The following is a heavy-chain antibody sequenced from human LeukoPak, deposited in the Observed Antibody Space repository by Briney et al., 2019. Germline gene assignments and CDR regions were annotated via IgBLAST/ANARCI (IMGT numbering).Heavy chain of an antibody. CDR1: GYTFTGYY. CDR2: INPNSGGT. Sequence: ASVKVSCKASGYTFTGYYMHWVRQAPGQGLEWMGWINPNSGGTNYAQKFQGRVTMTRDTSISTAYMELSRLRSDDTAVYYCARGHNNSPNHSKYYYYYYYMDVWGKGTTVTVSS. J-gene: IGHJ6*03. V-gene: IGHV1-2*02. CDR3: ARGHNNSPNHSKYYYYYYYMDV. D-gene: IGHD4-23*01.